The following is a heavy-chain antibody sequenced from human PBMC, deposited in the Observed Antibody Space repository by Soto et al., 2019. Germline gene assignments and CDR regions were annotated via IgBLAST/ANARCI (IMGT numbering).Heavy chain of an antibody. CDR2: IIPILGIA. V-gene: IGHV1-69*02. D-gene: IGHD3-22*01. CDR3: ARAPLYYDSSGHTQGAFDI. Sequence: QVQLVQSGAEVKKPGSSVKVSCKASGGTFSSYTISWVRQAPGQGLEWMGRIIPILGIANYAQKFQGRVTITADKSTSTAYMELSSLRSEDTAVYYCARAPLYYDSSGHTQGAFDIWGQGTMVTVSS. CDR1: GGTFSSYT. J-gene: IGHJ3*02.